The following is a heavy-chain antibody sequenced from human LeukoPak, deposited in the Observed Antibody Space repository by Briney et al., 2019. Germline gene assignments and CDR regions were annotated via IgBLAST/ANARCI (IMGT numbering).Heavy chain of an antibody. V-gene: IGHV5-51*01. CDR3: ARHRDGSSVDY. D-gene: IGHD6-6*01. J-gene: IGHJ4*02. Sequence: KVSCKASGYSFTSYWIGWVRQMPGKGLEWMGIIYPGDSGTRYSPSFQGQVTISADKSISTAYLQWSSLKASDTAMYYCARHRDGSSVDYWGQGTLVTVSS. CDR1: GYSFTSYW. CDR2: IYPGDSGT.